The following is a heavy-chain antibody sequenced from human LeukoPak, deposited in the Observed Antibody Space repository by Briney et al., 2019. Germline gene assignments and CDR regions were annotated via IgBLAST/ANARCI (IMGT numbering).Heavy chain of an antibody. V-gene: IGHV3-53*01. J-gene: IGHJ4*02. CDR3: ASLEAYDSSGHYRGYFDY. D-gene: IGHD3-22*01. Sequence: GGSLRLSCAASGFTVSSNYMSWVRQAPGKGLEWVSVIYSAGTTYYADSVKGRFTISRDNSKNTLYLQMNSLRVEHTAVYYCASLEAYDSSGHYRGYFDYWGQGTLVTVSS. CDR2: IYSAGTT. CDR1: GFTVSSNY.